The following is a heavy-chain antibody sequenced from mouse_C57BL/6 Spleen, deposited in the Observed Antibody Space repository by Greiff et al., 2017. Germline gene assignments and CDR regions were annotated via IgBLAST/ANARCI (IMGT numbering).Heavy chain of an antibody. V-gene: IGHV5-16*01. CDR1: GFTFSDYY. CDR2: IYYDGGST. J-gene: IGHJ1*03. Sequence: EVMFVESEGGLVQPGSSMKLSCTASGFTFSDYYMAWVRQVPEKGLEWVGQIYYDGGSTYYLDSLKSRFIISRDNAKNSLYLQMSSLKSEDTATDYCARDRGGDWYFDVWGTGTTVTVSS. CDR3: ARDRGGDWYFDV.